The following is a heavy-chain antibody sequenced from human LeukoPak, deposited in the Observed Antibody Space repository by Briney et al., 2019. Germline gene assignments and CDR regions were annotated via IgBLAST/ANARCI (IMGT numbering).Heavy chain of an antibody. V-gene: IGHV4-61*02. CDR3: ARGSERFLEWPDRFDP. CDR2: IYTSGST. D-gene: IGHD3-3*01. CDR1: GGSISSGSYY. Sequence: PSETLSLTCTVSGGSISSGSYYWSWIRQPAGKGLEWIGRIYTSGSTNYNPSLKSRVTISVDTSKNQFSLKLSSVTAADTAVYHCARGSERFLEWPDRFDPWGQGTLVTVSS. J-gene: IGHJ5*02.